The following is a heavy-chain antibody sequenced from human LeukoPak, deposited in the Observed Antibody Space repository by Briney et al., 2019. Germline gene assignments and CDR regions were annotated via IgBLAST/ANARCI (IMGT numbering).Heavy chain of an antibody. Sequence: ASVKVSCKASGYTFSTFDINWVRQASGQGLEWMGWMDPQSGKTRFAQRFQGRVLMTSDTSISTAYMELSNLRSEDTAVYYCARGAGRRTSIFGEGVTYLDPWGQGTLVIVSS. V-gene: IGHV1-8*02. J-gene: IGHJ5*02. CDR3: ARGAGRRTSIFGEGVTYLDP. CDR1: GYTFSTFD. CDR2: MDPQSGKT. D-gene: IGHD3-3*01.